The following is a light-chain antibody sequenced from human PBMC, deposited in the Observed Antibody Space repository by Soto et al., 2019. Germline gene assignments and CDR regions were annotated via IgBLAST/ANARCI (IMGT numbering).Light chain of an antibody. CDR2: GAS. J-gene: IGKJ4*01. CDR1: QSVSSN. V-gene: IGKV3-15*01. CDR3: QQYNNWPLT. Sequence: EIVMTQSPATLSVSPGXRATLSCRASQSVSSNLAWYQQKPGQAPRLLIYGASTRATGIPARFSGSGSGTEFTLTISSLQSEDFAVYYCQQYNNWPLTFGGGT.